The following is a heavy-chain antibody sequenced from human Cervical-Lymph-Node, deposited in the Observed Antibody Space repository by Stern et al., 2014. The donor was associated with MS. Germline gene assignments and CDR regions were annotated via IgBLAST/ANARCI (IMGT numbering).Heavy chain of an antibody. CDR2: INYSGST. Sequence: QVQLVESGPGLVKPSETLSLTCTVSGDSISTFYWNWIRQSPGKGLEWIGQINYSGSTNYNPSLKSRVTISVDTSKNQFSLNLRSVTAADTAVYYCARRDYYDSSGYYDDAFDIWGQGTMVTVSS. D-gene: IGHD3-22*01. J-gene: IGHJ3*02. CDR1: GDSISTFY. CDR3: ARRDYYDSSGYYDDAFDI. V-gene: IGHV4-59*01.